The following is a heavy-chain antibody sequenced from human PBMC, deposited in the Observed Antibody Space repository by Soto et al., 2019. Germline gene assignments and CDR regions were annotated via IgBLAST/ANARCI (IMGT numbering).Heavy chain of an antibody. V-gene: IGHV4-4*07. CDR1: GGSISSYY. Sequence: QVQLQESGPGLVKPSETLSLTCTVSGGSISSYYWSWIRQPAGKGLEWIGRIYTSGSTNYNPSLTRRVTMFVATSKNQFSLRPSLAAAADSAVYYLWSLNCTGRSCYPYYWCHRTLVNASS. CDR3: WSLNCTGRSCYPYY. D-gene: IGHD2-15*01. CDR2: IYTSGST. J-gene: IGHJ4*01.